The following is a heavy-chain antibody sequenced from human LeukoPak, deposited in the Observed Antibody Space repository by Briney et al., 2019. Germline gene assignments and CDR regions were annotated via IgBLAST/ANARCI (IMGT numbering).Heavy chain of an antibody. J-gene: IGHJ6*03. CDR2: ISAYNGNT. CDR1: GYTFTSYG. D-gene: IGHD5-12*01. V-gene: IGHV1-18*01. CDR3: ARIASQWLRLDGYYYYMDV. Sequence: WASVKVSCKASGYTFTSYGISWVRQAPGQGLEWMGWISAYNGNTNYAQKLQGRVTMTTDTSTSTAYMELRSLRSDDTAVYYCARIASQWLRLDGYYYYMDVWGKGTTVTVSS.